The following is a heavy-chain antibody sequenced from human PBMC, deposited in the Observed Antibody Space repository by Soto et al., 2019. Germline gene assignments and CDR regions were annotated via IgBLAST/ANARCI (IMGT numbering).Heavy chain of an antibody. D-gene: IGHD3-3*01. CDR3: ARDRGDDVLRFLEWFPTYMDV. Sequence: GGSLRLSCAASGFTFSSYGMHWVRQAPGKGLEWVAVIWYDGSNKYYADSVKGRFTISRDNSKNTLYLQMNSLRAEDTAVYYCARDRGDDVLRFLEWFPTYMDVWGQGTTVTVSS. J-gene: IGHJ6*02. CDR2: IWYDGSNK. CDR1: GFTFSSYG. V-gene: IGHV3-33*01.